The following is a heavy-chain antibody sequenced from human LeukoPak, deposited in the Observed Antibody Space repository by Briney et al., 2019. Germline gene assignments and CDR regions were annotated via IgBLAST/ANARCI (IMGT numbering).Heavy chain of an antibody. Sequence: GGSLRLSCAASGFTFSSYGMHWVRQAPGKGLEWVAFIRYDGSNKYYADSVKGRFTISRDDSKNTLYLQMNSLRAEDTAVYYCATFTGGSSYGYDYWGQGTLVTVSS. CDR1: GFTFSSYG. CDR2: IRYDGSNK. CDR3: ATFTGGSSYGYDY. D-gene: IGHD5-18*01. J-gene: IGHJ4*02. V-gene: IGHV3-30*02.